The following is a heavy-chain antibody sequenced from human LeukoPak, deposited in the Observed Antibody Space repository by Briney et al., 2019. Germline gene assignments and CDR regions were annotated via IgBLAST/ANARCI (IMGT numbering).Heavy chain of an antibody. J-gene: IGHJ3*02. D-gene: IGHD3-22*01. V-gene: IGHV1-46*01. CDR1: GYSFTSYY. CDR2: INPSGGST. CDR3: ARDSSGYYNRVRAFDI. Sequence: ASVKVSCKASGYSFTSYYKHWVRQAPGQGLEWMGIINPSGGSTSYAQKFQGRVTMTRDMSTSTVYMELSSLRSEDTAVYYCARDSSGYYNRVRAFDIWGQGTMVTVSS.